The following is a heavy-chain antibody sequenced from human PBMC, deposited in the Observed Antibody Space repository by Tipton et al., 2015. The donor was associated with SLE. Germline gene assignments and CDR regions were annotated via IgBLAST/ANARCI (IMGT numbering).Heavy chain of an antibody. D-gene: IGHD3-3*01. CDR1: GGSFNTYY. CDR3: ARVESYYYYYMDV. V-gene: IGHV4-59*12. Sequence: TLSLTCTVSGGSFNTYYWTWIRQAPGKGLEWIGYINYNGDTNYNPSLRSRVTMSVDPSKNQFSLRLSSVTAADTAVYYCARVESYYYYYMDVWGKGTTVTVSS. J-gene: IGHJ6*03. CDR2: INYNGDT.